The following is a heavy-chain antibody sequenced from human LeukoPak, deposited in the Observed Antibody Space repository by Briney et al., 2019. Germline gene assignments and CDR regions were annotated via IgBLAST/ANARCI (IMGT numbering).Heavy chain of an antibody. CDR3: ARGSYYYDSSGYRTFDY. V-gene: IGHV4-59*10. J-gene: IGHJ4*02. Sequence: SETLSLTCAVYGGSFSGYYWSWIRQPPGKGLEWIGRIYTSGSTNYNPSLKSRVTMSVDTSKNQFSLKLSSVTAADTAVYYCARGSYYYDSSGYRTFDYWGQGTLVTVSS. CDR2: IYTSGST. D-gene: IGHD3-22*01. CDR1: GGSFSGYY.